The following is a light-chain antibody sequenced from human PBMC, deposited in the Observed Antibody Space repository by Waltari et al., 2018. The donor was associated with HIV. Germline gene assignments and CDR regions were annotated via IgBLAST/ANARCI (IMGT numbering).Light chain of an antibody. V-gene: IGKV3-20*01. CDR2: GAS. CDR3: QHYDSSVT. CDR1: QSVSSSS. Sequence: EIVLTQSPGTLSLSRGERVTLSCRASQSVSSSSLIWYQQKPGQAPRLLIYGASSRATGIPDRFSGSGSGTDFTLTISRLDPEDFAVYYCQHYDSSVTFGQGTRLEIK. J-gene: IGKJ5*01.